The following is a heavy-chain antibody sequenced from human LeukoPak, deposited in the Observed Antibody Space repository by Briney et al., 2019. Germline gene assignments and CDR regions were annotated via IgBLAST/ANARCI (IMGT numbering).Heavy chain of an antibody. V-gene: IGHV3-30*02. J-gene: IGHJ4*02. CDR3: AKASGQAGYCSSTSCHYTFDY. CDR2: IRYDGSDK. D-gene: IGHD2-2*01. CDR1: GFTFSSYG. Sequence: SGGSLRLSCAAFGFTFSSYGMHWVRQAPGKGLEWVAFIRYDGSDKYYADSVKGRFTVSRDNSKNTLYLQMNSLRAEDTTVYYCAKASGQAGYCSSTSCHYTFDYWGQGTLVTVSS.